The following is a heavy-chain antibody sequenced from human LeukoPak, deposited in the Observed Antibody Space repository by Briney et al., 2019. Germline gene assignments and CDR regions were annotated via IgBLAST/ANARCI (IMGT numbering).Heavy chain of an antibody. CDR2: INTDGGFT. J-gene: IGHJ4*02. CDR1: RFILSDYW. CDR3: AREAKVGGALQY. Sequence: GGSLRLSCAASRFILSDYWMHWVRQAPGKGLVWVSRINTDGGFTRYADSVQGRFIISRDTAKNTLFLQMNSLRAEDTAVYYCAREAKVGGALQYWGQGILVTVSS. V-gene: IGHV3-74*01. D-gene: IGHD1-26*01.